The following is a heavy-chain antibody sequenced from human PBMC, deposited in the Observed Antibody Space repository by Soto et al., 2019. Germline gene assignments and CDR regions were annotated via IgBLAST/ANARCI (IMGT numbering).Heavy chain of an antibody. D-gene: IGHD3-3*02. J-gene: IGHJ3*02. CDR3: ARDTETLGPRANDALDI. CDR1: GYTFSAYT. V-gene: IGHV1-3*01. CDR2: INAGSGNT. Sequence: QAHLVQSGAEMKKPGASVKVSCKATGYTFSAYTMNWVRQAPGQSLEWMGWINAGSGNTKYSQNFRGRVSITRDTSASTVYMELTGLTSEDTAVYYCARDTETLGPRANDALDIWGQGTMVTVSS.